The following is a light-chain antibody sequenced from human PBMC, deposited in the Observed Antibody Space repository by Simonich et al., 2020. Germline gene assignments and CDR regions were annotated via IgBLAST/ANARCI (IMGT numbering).Light chain of an antibody. CDR2: DDS. CDR3: QVWDSSSDVV. J-gene: IGLJ2*01. V-gene: IGLV3-21*03. Sequence: SYVLTQPPSVSVAPGKTARITCGGNNIGSKSVHWYQQKPGQAPVLVVSDDSDRPSGIPEGFSGSNSGNTATLTISRVEAGDEADYSCQVWDSSSDVVFGGGTKLTVL. CDR1: NIGSKS.